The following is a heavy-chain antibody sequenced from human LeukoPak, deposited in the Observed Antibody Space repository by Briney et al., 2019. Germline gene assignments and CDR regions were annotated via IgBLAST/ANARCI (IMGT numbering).Heavy chain of an antibody. CDR3: ATEDSRSGSYYDP. Sequence: ASVKVSCKASGYIFTDYRLHWVRQAPGQGLEWMGRINPKSGDTNYAQKFQGRVTMTSDTSITTAYMELRGLKSDDTAFYFCATEDSRSGSYYDPWGQGTLVTVSS. J-gene: IGHJ5*02. D-gene: IGHD1-26*01. V-gene: IGHV1-2*06. CDR2: INPKSGDT. CDR1: GYIFTDYR.